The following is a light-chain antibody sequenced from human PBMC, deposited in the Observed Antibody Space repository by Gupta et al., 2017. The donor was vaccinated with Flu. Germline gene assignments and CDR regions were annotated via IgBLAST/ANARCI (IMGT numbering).Light chain of an antibody. V-gene: IGLV3-19*01. CDR2: GKN. CDR3: NARDSSANHL. CDR1: SLRRYS. J-gene: IGLJ2*01. Sequence: SSELTQDPAVSVALGQTVRITFQGDSLRRYSANWYQQRPGQAPVLVIYGKNNRPSGIPDRFSVSSSGNTASLTITGAQAEDEADYYCNARDSSANHLFGGGTQLTVL.